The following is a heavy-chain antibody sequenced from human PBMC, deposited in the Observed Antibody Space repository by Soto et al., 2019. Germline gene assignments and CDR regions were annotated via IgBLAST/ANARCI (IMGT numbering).Heavy chain of an antibody. CDR3: ARAAVDYYGSGSYYNLGFDY. V-gene: IGHV1-69*13. CDR2: IIPIFGTA. CDR1: GGTFSSYA. J-gene: IGHJ4*02. Sequence: GASVKVSCKASGGTFSSYAISWVLQAPGQGLEWMGGIIPIFGTANYAQKFQGRVTITADESTSTAYMELSSLRSEDTAVYYCARAAVDYYGSGSYYNLGFDYWGQGTLVTVSS. D-gene: IGHD3-10*01.